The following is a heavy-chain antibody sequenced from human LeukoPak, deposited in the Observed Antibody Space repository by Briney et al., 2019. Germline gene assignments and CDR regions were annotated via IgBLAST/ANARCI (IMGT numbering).Heavy chain of an antibody. CDR2: IYTSGST. D-gene: IGHD6-13*01. J-gene: IGHJ5*02. V-gene: IGHV4-4*07. CDR1: GGSISSYY. CDR3: ATSPRGYSSSWYDH. Sequence: PSETLSLTCTVSGGSISSYYWSWIRQPAGKGLEWIGRIYTSGSTNYNPSLKSRVTMSVDTSKNQFSLKLSSVTAADTAVYYCATSPRGYSSSWYDHWGQGTLVIVSS.